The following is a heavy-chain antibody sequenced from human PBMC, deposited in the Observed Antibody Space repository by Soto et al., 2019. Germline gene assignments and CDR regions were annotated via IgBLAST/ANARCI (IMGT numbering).Heavy chain of an antibody. D-gene: IGHD3-9*01. Sequence: GSLRLSCSASGFTFSTYAMHWVRQAPGKGLEYVSGISSNGGITYHAACVKGRFSISRDNSKNTLYLQMSSLRAEDTAVFYCVRDRHYDILTGYFDYWGLGTLVTVSS. CDR2: ISSNGGIT. CDR1: GFTFSTYA. CDR3: VRDRHYDILTGYFDY. V-gene: IGHV3-64D*06. J-gene: IGHJ4*02.